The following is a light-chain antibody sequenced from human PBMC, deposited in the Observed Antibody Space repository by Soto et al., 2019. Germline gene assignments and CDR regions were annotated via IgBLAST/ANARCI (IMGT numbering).Light chain of an antibody. V-gene: IGKV4-1*01. J-gene: IGKJ2*01. CDR2: WAS. CDR3: QQDYSTPYT. Sequence: DIVMTQSPDSLAVSLVERATINCKSSQSVLYSSNNKNYLAWYQQKPGQPPKLLIYWASTRESGVPDRFSGSGSGTDFTLTISSLQAEDLAVYYCQQDYSTPYTFGQGTKLEIK. CDR1: QSVLYSSNNKNY.